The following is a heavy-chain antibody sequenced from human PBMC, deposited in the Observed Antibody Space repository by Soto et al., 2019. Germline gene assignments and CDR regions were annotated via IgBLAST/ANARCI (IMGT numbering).Heavy chain of an antibody. J-gene: IGHJ1*01. CDR3: ARDRVATTGTWEYFQH. CDR2: IYNSGNT. V-gene: IGHV4-31*03. Sequence: SETLSLTCTVSGGSISSGGYYWSWIRQHPGKGLERIGYIYNSGNTYYNPSLKSRVTISVDTSKNQFSLQLNSVTAADTAMHYCARDRVATTGTWEYFQHWGQGTLVTVSS. CDR1: GGSISSGGYY. D-gene: IGHD6-13*01.